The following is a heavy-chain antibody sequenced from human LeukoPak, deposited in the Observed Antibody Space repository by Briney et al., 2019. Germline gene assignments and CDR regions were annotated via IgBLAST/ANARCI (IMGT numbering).Heavy chain of an antibody. CDR1: GFIFNNYG. J-gene: IGHJ4*02. D-gene: IGHD3-22*01. Sequence: GGSLRLSCAASGFIFNNYGLVWVRQAPGKGLEWVSAISNDGGGTTYADFVRGRFTISRDNSKNTLFLQMDSLRAEDTALYYCAKGSSGYFFDLWGQGTLVTVSS. V-gene: IGHV3-23*01. CDR3: AKGSSGYFFDL. CDR2: ISNDGGGT.